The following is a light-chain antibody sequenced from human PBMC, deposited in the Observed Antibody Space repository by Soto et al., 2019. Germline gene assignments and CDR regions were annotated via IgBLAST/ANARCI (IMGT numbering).Light chain of an antibody. CDR3: QQRSIWPWT. CDR1: QSVSNF. Sequence: EVVLTQSPATLSLSPRERATLSCRASQSVSNFLAWYQQKPGQAPRLLIYDTSDRATGLPARFSGSGSGTDFTLTISSLEPEDFAVFYCQQRSIWPWTFGQGTKVDIK. CDR2: DTS. J-gene: IGKJ1*01. V-gene: IGKV3-11*01.